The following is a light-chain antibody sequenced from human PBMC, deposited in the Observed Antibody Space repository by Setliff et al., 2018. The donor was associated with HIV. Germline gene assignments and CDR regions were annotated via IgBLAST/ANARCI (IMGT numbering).Light chain of an antibody. Sequence: QSVLTQPASVSGSPGQSITISCTGISSDVGNYNYVSWYQEHPGKAPKLRIYDVSKRPSGVSNRFSGSKSGNTASPTISGLQAEDEADYHCSSYTGRSTFVFGTGTKVTVL. J-gene: IGLJ1*01. V-gene: IGLV2-14*01. CDR2: DVS. CDR1: SSDVGNYNY. CDR3: SSYTGRSTFV.